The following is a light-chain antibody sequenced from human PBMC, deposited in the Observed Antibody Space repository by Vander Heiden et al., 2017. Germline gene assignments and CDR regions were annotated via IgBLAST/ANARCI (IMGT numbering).Light chain of an antibody. CDR2: EVS. CDR3: SSYTSSSKGV. Sequence: QSALTQPASVSGFPGQSITISCTGTSSDVGGYNYVSWYQQHPGKAPKLMIYEVSNRPSGVSNRFSGSKSGNTASLTISGLQAEDEADYYCSSYTSSSKGVFGGGTKLTVL. V-gene: IGLV2-14*01. CDR1: SSDVGGYNY. J-gene: IGLJ3*02.